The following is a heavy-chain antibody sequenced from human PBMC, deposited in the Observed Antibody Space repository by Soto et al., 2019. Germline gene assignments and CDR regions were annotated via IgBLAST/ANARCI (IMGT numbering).Heavy chain of an antibody. J-gene: IGHJ4*02. Sequence: ETLSLTCTVSGGSISSYYWSWIRQPPGKGLEWIGYIYYSGSTNYNPSLKSRVTISVDTSKNQFSLKLSSVTAADTAVYYCARGGVTTIDYWGQGTLVTVSS. D-gene: IGHD4-17*01. CDR3: ARGGVTTIDY. CDR1: GGSISSYY. CDR2: IYYSGST. V-gene: IGHV4-59*01.